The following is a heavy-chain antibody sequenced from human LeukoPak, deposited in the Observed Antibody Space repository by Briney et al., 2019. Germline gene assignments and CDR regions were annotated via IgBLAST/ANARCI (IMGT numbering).Heavy chain of an antibody. D-gene: IGHD3-10*01. Sequence: PGGSLRLSCAASGFTFNKYWLTWVRQAPGKGLEWVANINQDDSQIYYLESVEGRFTITRDNAKNSLHLQMNSLRAEDTAIYYCARGYYYSGTYYQSFFDYWGQGTLVTVSS. CDR2: INQDDSQI. CDR3: ARGYYYSGTYYQSFFDY. V-gene: IGHV3-7*01. J-gene: IGHJ4*02. CDR1: GFTFNKYW.